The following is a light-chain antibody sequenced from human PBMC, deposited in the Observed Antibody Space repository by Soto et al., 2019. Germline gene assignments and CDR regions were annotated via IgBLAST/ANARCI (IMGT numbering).Light chain of an antibody. CDR3: QQYYSYPPFT. CDR2: AAS. J-gene: IGKJ3*01. CDR1: QGISSY. V-gene: IGKV1-8*01. Sequence: AIRMTQSPSSLSASTGDRVTITCRASQGISSYLVWYQQKPGKAPKLLIYAASTLQSGVPSRFSGSGSGTDFTLTISCLQSEDFATYYCQQYYSYPPFTFGPGTKVDIK.